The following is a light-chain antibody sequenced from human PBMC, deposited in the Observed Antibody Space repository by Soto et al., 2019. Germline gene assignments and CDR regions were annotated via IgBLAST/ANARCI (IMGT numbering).Light chain of an antibody. CDR1: QSLSSN. J-gene: IGKJ1*01. V-gene: IGKV3-15*01. Sequence: EIVMTQSPATLSVSPGERATLSCRASQSLSSNLAWYQQKPGQAPRLLIYGASTRATAISARFSGSGSGTEFTLTINSLQSEDFAVYYCQQYDNSPRTFGQGTKVEIK. CDR3: QQYDNSPRT. CDR2: GAS.